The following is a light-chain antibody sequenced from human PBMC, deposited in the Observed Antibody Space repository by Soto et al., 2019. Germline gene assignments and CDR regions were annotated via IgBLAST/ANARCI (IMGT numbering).Light chain of an antibody. CDR2: LGS. Sequence: DIVMTQSPLSLPVTPGEPASISCRASQSLLHSHGYHYLDWYLQKPGQSPQLLIYLGSNRASGVPDRVSGSGSGTDFTLTISRVEAGDVGVYFCMQALQTPRTFGQGTKVEIK. V-gene: IGKV2-28*01. CDR3: MQALQTPRT. J-gene: IGKJ1*01. CDR1: QSLLHSHGYHY.